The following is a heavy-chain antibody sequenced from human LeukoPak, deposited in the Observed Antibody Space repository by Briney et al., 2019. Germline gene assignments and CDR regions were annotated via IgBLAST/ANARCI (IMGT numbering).Heavy chain of an antibody. J-gene: IGHJ3*01. CDR2: FSATDGST. CDR3: ARCQIAAAGPGAFDV. CDR1: GFSFSTYA. D-gene: IGHD6-13*01. V-gene: IGHV3-23*01. Sequence: GGSLRLSCAASGFSFSTYAMTWVRQAPGKGLEWVSAFSATDGSTQYAESVKGRFTISKDSTTNTLFLQINSLRAEDTAVYYCARCQIAAAGPGAFDVWGQGTMVTVSS.